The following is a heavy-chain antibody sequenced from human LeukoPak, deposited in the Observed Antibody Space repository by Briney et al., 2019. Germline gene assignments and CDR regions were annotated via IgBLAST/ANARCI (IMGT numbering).Heavy chain of an antibody. J-gene: IGHJ4*02. CDR2: IYSGGST. CDR1: GGSISSSSYY. V-gene: IGHV3-66*01. Sequence: PPSETLSLTCTVSGGSISSSSYYWGWIRQPPGKGLEWVSVIYSGGSTYYADSVKGRFTISRDNSKNTLYLQMNSLRAEDTAVYYCATEKAAAAPGGWVPFDYWGQGTLVTVSS. CDR3: ATEKAAAAPGGWVPFDY. D-gene: IGHD6-13*01.